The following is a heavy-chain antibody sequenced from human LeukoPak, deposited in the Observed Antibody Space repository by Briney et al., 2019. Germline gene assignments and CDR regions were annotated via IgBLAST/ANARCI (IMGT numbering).Heavy chain of an antibody. CDR1: GGSFSGYY. V-gene: IGHV4-30-4*08. D-gene: IGHD3-22*01. CDR3: ARECYYDSSGYYYESWFDP. J-gene: IGHJ5*02. Sequence: PSETLSLTCAVYGGSFSGYYWSWIRQPPGKGLEWIGYIYYSGSTYYNPSLKSRVTISVDTSKNQFSLKLSSVTAADTAVYYCARECYYDSSGYYYESWFDPWGQGTLVTASS. CDR2: IYYSGST.